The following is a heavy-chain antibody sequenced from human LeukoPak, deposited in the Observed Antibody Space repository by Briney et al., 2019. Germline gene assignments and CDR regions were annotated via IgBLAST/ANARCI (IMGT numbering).Heavy chain of an antibody. Sequence: SETLSLTCTVSGGSISSYYWSWIRQPPGKGLEWIGYIYYSGSTNYNPSLKSRVTISVDTSKNQFSLKLSSVTAADTAVYYCARDRFSGAGWFDPWGQGTLVTVSS. CDR1: GGSISSYY. V-gene: IGHV4-59*01. CDR2: IYYSGST. CDR3: ARDRFSGAGWFDP. D-gene: IGHD7-27*01. J-gene: IGHJ5*02.